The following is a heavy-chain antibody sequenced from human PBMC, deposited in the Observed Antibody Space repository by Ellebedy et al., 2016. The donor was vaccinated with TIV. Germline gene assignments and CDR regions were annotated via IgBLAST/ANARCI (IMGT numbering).Heavy chain of an antibody. CDR2: INPNRGGT. V-gene: IGHV1-2*02. CDR1: GSTFTGYY. J-gene: IGHJ4*02. D-gene: IGHD6-19*01. Sequence: ASVKVSCKASGSTFTGYYIHWMRQAPGQGLEWMGWINPNRGGTNFAQKFQGRVTMTRDTSISAAYMELSSLRSDDTAVYYCARMWLGGTFDYWGQGTLVTVSS. CDR3: ARMWLGGTFDY.